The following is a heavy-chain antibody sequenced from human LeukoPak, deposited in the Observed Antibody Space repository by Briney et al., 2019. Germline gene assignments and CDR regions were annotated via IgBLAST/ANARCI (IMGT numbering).Heavy chain of an antibody. CDR3: ARDLGYCSSTSCYAGNWFDP. D-gene: IGHD2-2*01. Sequence: GASVKGSCEAFLYTFTGYYMHWVRQAPGQGLEWMGWINPNSGGTNYAQKFQGRVTMTRDTTISTAYMELSRLRSVDTAVYYCARDLGYCSSTSCYAGNWFDPWGQGTLVTVSS. CDR1: LYTFTGYY. V-gene: IGHV1-2*02. J-gene: IGHJ5*02. CDR2: INPNSGGT.